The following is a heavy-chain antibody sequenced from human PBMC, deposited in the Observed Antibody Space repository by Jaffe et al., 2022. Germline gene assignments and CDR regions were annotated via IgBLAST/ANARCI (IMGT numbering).Heavy chain of an antibody. CDR2: ISWDGGST. J-gene: IGHJ6*03. D-gene: IGHD4-17*01. V-gene: IGHV3-43*01. CDR1: GFTFDDYT. Sequence: EVQLVESGGVVVQPGGSLRLSCAASGFTFDDYTMHWVRQAPGKGLEWVSLISWDGGSTYYADSVKGRFTISRDNSKNSLYLQMNSLRTEDTALYYCAKDNGDAFGYYYMDVWGKGTTVTVSS. CDR3: AKDNGDAFGYYYMDV.